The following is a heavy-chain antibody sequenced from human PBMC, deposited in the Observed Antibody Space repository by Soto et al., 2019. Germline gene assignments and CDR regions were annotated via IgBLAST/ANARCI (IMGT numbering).Heavy chain of an antibody. CDR2: ISSSSSYI. J-gene: IGHJ5*02. CDR1: GFTFSSHS. Sequence: GGPLRLCCAACGFTFSSHSMHWVRHAPRRALEWVSSISSSSSYIYYADSVKGRFTISRDNAKNSLYLQINSLRAEDTAVYYCAKDQLYGDQYNWLDPWGKGTLVTVSS. D-gene: IGHD4-17*01. V-gene: IGHV3-21*01. CDR3: AKDQLYGDQYNWLDP.